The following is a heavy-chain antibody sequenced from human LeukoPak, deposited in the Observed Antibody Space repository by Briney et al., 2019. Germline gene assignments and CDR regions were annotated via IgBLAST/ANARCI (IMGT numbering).Heavy chain of an antibody. Sequence: SETLSLTCAVYGGSFGGYYWSWIRQPPGKGLEWIGYIYYSGSTNYNPSLKSRVTISVDTSKNQFSLKLSSVTAADTAVYYCARAPASGYCSGGSCSPRRYYFDYWGQGTLVTVSS. D-gene: IGHD2-15*01. V-gene: IGHV4-59*01. J-gene: IGHJ4*02. CDR2: IYYSGST. CDR3: ARAPASGYCSGGSCSPRRYYFDY. CDR1: GGSFGGYY.